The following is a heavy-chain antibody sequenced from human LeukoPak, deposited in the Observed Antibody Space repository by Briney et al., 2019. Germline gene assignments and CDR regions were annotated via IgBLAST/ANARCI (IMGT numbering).Heavy chain of an antibody. CDR3: ARGGGYFNY. J-gene: IGHJ4*02. V-gene: IGHV4-59*07. CDR2: IYFSGGT. CDR1: GGSISSDY. D-gene: IGHD3-16*01. Sequence: PSDTLSLTCTVSGGSISSDYWSWIRQPPGKGLEWIGYIYFSGGTNYNPSLKSRVTISVDPSKTQLSLKLSSVTAAVTAVYYCARGGGYFNYWGQGTLVTVSS.